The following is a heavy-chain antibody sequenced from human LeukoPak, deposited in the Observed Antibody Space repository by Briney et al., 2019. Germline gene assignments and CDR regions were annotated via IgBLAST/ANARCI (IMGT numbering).Heavy chain of an antibody. D-gene: IGHD2/OR15-2a*01. V-gene: IGHV3-30*02. J-gene: IGHJ4*02. CDR3: AKNRGAPL. CDR1: GFTYSHNG. CDR2: IQYDGNTI. Sequence: GGSLRLSCVASGFTYSHNGMHWVRQAPGKGLEWVAFIQYDGNTIFYADSVKGRFTISRDNSKNTLYLQMNSLRAEDTAIYYCAKNRGAPLWGQGTLVTVSS.